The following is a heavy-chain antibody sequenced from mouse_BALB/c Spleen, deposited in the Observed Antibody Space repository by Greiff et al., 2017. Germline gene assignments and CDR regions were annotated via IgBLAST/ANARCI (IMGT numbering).Heavy chain of an antibody. CDR3: ARERDPYAMDY. D-gene: IGHD3-3*01. V-gene: IGHV5-9-4*01. CDR2: ISSGGSYT. Sequence: EVKLMESGGGLVKPGGSLKLSCAASGFNFNSYAMSWVRQSPEKRLEWVAEISSGGSYTYYPDTVTGRFTISRDNAKNTLYLEMSSLRSEDTAMYYCARERDPYAMDYWGQGTSVTVSS. J-gene: IGHJ4*01. CDR1: GFNFNSYA.